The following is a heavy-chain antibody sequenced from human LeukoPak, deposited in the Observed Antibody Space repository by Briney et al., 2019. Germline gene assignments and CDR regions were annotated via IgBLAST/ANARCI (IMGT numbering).Heavy chain of an antibody. D-gene: IGHD3-10*01. J-gene: IGHJ4*02. V-gene: IGHV4-61*02. CDR1: GVFISGSSYY. CDR3: ARAIWFGEGHDY. CDR2: FYPSGST. Sequence: PSETLSLTCTVSGVFISGSSYYWSWIRQPAGKGLEWIGRFYPSGSTNYNPSLKSRVTISVDTSKNQFSLKMSSVTAADTAVYYCARAIWFGEGHDYWGQGTLVTVSS.